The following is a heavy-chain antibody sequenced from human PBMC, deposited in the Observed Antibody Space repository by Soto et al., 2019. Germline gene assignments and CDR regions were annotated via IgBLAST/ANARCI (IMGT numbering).Heavy chain of an antibody. CDR3: ARPLWRDDYNWGYFDL. Sequence: QVQLVESGGAVVQPGRSLRLSCAASGFTFSSYAMHWVRQAPGEGLEWVAVISYDGSNKYYADSVKGRFTISRDNSKNTLYLQMNSLRAEDTAVYYCARPLWRDDYNWGYFDLWGRGTLVTVSS. D-gene: IGHD4-4*01. CDR2: ISYDGSNK. J-gene: IGHJ2*01. V-gene: IGHV3-30-3*01. CDR1: GFTFSSYA.